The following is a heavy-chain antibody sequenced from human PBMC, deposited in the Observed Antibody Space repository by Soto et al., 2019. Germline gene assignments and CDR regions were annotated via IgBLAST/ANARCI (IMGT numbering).Heavy chain of an antibody. CDR1: GYTFTGYY. Sequence: GASVKVSCKASGYTFTGYYMHWVRQAPGQGLEWMGWINPNSGGTNYAQKFQGWVTMTRDTSISTAYMELSRLRSDDTAVYYCARGGRRFLEWWPLFDPWGQGTLVTSPQ. D-gene: IGHD3-3*01. CDR3: ARGGRRFLEWWPLFDP. J-gene: IGHJ5*02. CDR2: INPNSGGT. V-gene: IGHV1-2*04.